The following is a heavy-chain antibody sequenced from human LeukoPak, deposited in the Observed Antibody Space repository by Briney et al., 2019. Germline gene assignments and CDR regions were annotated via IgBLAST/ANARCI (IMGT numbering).Heavy chain of an antibody. CDR2: ISSSSSTI. Sequence: GGSLRLSCAASGFTFRSYSMIWVRQAPGKGLEWVSYISSSSSTIYYADSVRGRFTISRDNAKNSLYLQMNSLRAGDTAVYYCARDLSQLEGGAFDIWGQGTMVTVSS. J-gene: IGHJ3*02. CDR1: GFTFRSYS. D-gene: IGHD2-2*01. V-gene: IGHV3-48*01. CDR3: ARDLSQLEGGAFDI.